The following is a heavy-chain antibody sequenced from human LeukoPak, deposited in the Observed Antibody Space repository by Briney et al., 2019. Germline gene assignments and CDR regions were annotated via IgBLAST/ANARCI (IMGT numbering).Heavy chain of an antibody. V-gene: IGHV3-30*01. CDR1: GFTFSSYA. J-gene: IGHJ6*03. CDR3: ARVGNSNQARYYYYYMDV. CDR2: ISYDGSNK. Sequence: GGSLRLSCAASGFTFSSYAMHCVRQAPGKGLEWVAVISYDGSNKYYADSVKGRFTISRDNSKNTLYLQMNSLRAEDTAVYYCARVGNSNQARYYYYYMDVWGKGTTVTVSS. D-gene: IGHD4-11*01.